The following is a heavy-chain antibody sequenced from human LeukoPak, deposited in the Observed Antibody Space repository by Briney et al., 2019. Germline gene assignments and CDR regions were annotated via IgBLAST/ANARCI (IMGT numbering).Heavy chain of an antibody. Sequence: AASVKVSCKASGYTFTSYYMHWVRQAPGQGLEWMGIINPSGGSTSYAQKFQGRVTMTRDTSTSTVYMEPSSLRSEDTAVYYCARKGFLTYTFDYWGQGTLVTVSS. CDR1: GYTFTSYY. J-gene: IGHJ4*02. CDR3: ARKGFLTYTFDY. D-gene: IGHD2-2*02. CDR2: INPSGGST. V-gene: IGHV1-46*01.